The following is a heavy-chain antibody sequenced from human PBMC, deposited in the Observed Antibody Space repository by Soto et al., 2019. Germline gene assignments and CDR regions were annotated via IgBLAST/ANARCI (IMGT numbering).Heavy chain of an antibody. CDR1: GFTFSSYW. CDR3: ARVYSYGMYYYYGMDV. V-gene: IGHV3-7*01. CDR2: IKQDGSEK. D-gene: IGHD5-18*01. Sequence: GGSLRLSCAASGFTFSSYWMSWVRQAPGKGLEWVANIKQDGSEKYYVDSVKGRFTISRDNAKNSLYLQMNSLRAEDTAVYYCARVYSYGMYYYYGMDVWGQGTTVTVSS. J-gene: IGHJ6*02.